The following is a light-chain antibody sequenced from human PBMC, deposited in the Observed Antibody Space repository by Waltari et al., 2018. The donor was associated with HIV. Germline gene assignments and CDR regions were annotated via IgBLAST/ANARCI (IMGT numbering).Light chain of an antibody. Sequence: QSVLTQPPSVSGAPGQRVTISCSGTSSNIGAGYVVHWYQQVPGTAPKLLIYANTNRPSGVPDRFSGSKSGTSASVAITGLQAEDEADYYCQSYDSSLSGYVFGTGTKVSVL. CDR2: ANT. V-gene: IGLV1-40*01. J-gene: IGLJ1*01. CDR3: QSYDSSLSGYV. CDR1: SSNIGAGYV.